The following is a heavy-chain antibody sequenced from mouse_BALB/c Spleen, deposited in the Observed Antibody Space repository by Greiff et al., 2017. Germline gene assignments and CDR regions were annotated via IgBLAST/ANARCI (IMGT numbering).Heavy chain of an antibody. Sequence: ESGPGLVKPSQSLSLTCSVTGYSITSGYYWNWIRQFPGNKLEWMGYISYDGSNNYNPSLKNRISITRDTSKNQFFLKFNSVTTEDTATYYCAREGGYYFAYWGQGTLVTVSA. CDR2: ISYDGSN. V-gene: IGHV3-6*02. CDR3: AREGGYYFAY. D-gene: IGHD2-3*01. CDR1: GYSITSGYY. J-gene: IGHJ3*01.